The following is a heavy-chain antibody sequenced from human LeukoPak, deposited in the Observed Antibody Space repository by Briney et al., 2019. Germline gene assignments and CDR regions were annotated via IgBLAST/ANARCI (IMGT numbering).Heavy chain of an antibody. CDR1: GGSISSSSYY. Sequence: SETLSLTCTVSGGSISSSSYYWGWIRQPPGKGLEWIGSIYYSGSTYYNPSLKSRVTISVATSKNQFSLTLSSVTAADTAVYYCARDSSPTHYYDSSGYHSGNWFDPWGQGTLVTVSS. CDR3: ARDSSPTHYYDSSGYHSGNWFDP. CDR2: IYYSGST. D-gene: IGHD3-22*01. J-gene: IGHJ5*02. V-gene: IGHV4-39*07.